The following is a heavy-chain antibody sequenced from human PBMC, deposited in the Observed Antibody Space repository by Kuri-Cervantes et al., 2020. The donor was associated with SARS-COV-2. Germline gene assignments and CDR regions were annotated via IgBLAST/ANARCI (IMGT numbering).Heavy chain of an antibody. V-gene: IGHV1-24*01. CDR2: FDPEDGET. CDR1: GYTLTELS. CDR3: ARDGGLITTRDLQNDAFDI. J-gene: IGHJ3*02. D-gene: IGHD3-16*02. Sequence: ASVKVSCKVSGYTLTELSMHWVRQAPGKGLEWMGGFDPEDGETIYAQKFQGRVTMTEDTSTDTAYMELSSLRSEDTAVYYCARDGGLITTRDLQNDAFDIWGQGTMVTVSS.